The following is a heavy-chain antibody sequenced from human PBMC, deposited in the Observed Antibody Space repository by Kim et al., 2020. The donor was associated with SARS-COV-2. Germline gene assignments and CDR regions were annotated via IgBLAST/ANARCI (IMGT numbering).Heavy chain of an antibody. Sequence: ASVKVSCKASGYTFTGYYIHWVRQAPGQGLEWMGRIGPNSGGTNFAQKFQGRVTLTRDTSISTAYMEPTRLTSDDTAIYYCAKDSSSSSSYQWLDPWGQG. CDR2: IGPNSGGT. CDR1: GYTFTGYY. J-gene: IGHJ5*02. D-gene: IGHD6-6*01. CDR3: AKDSSSSSSYQWLDP. V-gene: IGHV1-2*06.